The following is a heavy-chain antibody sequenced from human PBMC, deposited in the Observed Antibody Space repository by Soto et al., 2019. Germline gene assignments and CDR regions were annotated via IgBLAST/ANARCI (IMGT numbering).Heavy chain of an antibody. CDR1: GYTFTSYD. Sequence: QVQLVQSGAEVKKPGASVKVSCKASGYTFTSYDITWVRQATGQGLEWMGWLNPNSGNTGYAQNFQGRVTMTRNTSISTAYMELSSLRSEDTGVYYCAGDRVSACDIGGHGTMVTGSS. V-gene: IGHV1-8*01. CDR2: LNPNSGNT. D-gene: IGHD3-10*01. CDR3: AGDRVSACDI. J-gene: IGHJ3*02.